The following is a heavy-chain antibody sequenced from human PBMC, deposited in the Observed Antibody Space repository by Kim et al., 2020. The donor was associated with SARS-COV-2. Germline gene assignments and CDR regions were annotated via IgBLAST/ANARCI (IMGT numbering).Heavy chain of an antibody. D-gene: IGHD2-21*01. CDR2: IRSSSNYI. V-gene: IGHV3-21*01. Sequence: GGSLRLSCEASGFTLSGYSLTWVRQAPGKGLEWISSIRSSSNYIFYADMVKGRFIISRDNAKNYLYLQMSGLRDEDTGVYYCARKFCGGDCSYGLVVWGQGTTVSVSS. CDR3: ARKFCGGDCSYGLVV. J-gene: IGHJ6*02. CDR1: GFTLSGYS.